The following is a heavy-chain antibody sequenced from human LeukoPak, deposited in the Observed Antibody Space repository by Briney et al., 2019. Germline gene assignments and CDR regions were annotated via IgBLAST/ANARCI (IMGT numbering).Heavy chain of an antibody. CDR3: ARLLLWFGELHYGMDV. CDR1: GYSFTSYW. D-gene: IGHD3-10*01. CDR2: IYPGDSDT. V-gene: IGHV5-51*01. J-gene: IGHJ6*04. Sequence: GESLKISCKGSGYSFTSYWIGWVRQMPGKGLEWMGIIYPGDSDTRYSPSFQGQVTISADKSISTAYLQWSSLKASDTAMYYCARLLLWFGELHYGMDVWGKGTTVTVSS.